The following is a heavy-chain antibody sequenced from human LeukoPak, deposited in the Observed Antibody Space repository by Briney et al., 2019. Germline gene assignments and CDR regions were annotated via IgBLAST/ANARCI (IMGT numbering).Heavy chain of an antibody. V-gene: IGHV3-9*01. CDR3: ANSRDGYNIDY. CDR1: GFIFDDYA. Sequence: GGSLRLSCAASGFIFDDYAMHWVRQAPGKGLEWVSGISWNSIGIGYTDSVKGRFTISRDNAKNSLYLQMNSLRSEDTALYYCANSRDGYNIDYWGQGTLVTVSS. D-gene: IGHD5-24*01. CDR2: ISWNSIGI. J-gene: IGHJ4*02.